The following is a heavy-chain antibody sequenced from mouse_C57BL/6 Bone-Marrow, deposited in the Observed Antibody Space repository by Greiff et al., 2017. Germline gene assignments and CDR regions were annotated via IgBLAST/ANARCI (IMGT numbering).Heavy chain of an antibody. CDR1: GFTFSSYA. CDR3: ARDYGYHWYFDV. CDR2: ISDGGSYT. V-gene: IGHV5-4*01. Sequence: EVQGVESGGGLVKPGGSLKLSCAASGFTFSSYAMSWVRQTPEKRLEWVATISDGGSYTYYPDNVKGRFTISRDNAKNNLYLQMSHLKSEDTAMYYSARDYGYHWYFDVWGTGTTVTVSS. J-gene: IGHJ1*03. D-gene: IGHD2-2*01.